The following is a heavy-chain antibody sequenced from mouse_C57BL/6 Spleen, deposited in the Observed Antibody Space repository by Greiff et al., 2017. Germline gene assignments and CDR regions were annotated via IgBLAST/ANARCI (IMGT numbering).Heavy chain of an antibody. CDR2: INPSNGGT. D-gene: IGHD2-1*01. CDR1: GYTFTSYW. J-gene: IGHJ2*01. Sequence: QVQLKQSGTELVKPGASVKLSCKASGYTFTSYWMHWVKQRPGQGLEWIGNINPSNGGTNYNEKFKSKATLTVDKSSSTAYMQLSSLTSEDSAVYYCASYGNRGYFDYWGQGTTLTVSS. V-gene: IGHV1-53*01. CDR3: ASYGNRGYFDY.